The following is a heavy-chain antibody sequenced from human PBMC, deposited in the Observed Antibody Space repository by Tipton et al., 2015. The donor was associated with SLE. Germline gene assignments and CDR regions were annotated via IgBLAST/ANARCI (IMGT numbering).Heavy chain of an antibody. D-gene: IGHD3-22*01. V-gene: IGHV4-59*08. CDR1: GGSISSYY. CDR2: IYYSGST. Sequence: TLSLTCTVSGGSISSYYWSWIRQPPGKGLEWIGYIYYSGSTSYKSSLKSRVTISLDTSTNYFSLKMTSVTAADTAVYFCARLGPTPVTSYYYFDLWGRGTLVTVSS. J-gene: IGHJ2*01. CDR3: ARLGPTPVTSYYYFDL.